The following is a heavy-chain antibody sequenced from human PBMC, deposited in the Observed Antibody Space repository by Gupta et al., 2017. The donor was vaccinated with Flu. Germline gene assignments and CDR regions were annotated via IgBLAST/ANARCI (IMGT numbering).Heavy chain of an antibody. J-gene: IGHJ3*02. CDR2: ISSSGSTI. CDR3: ARHEKYSSGWYAAFDI. V-gene: IGHV3-48*03. D-gene: IGHD6-19*01. CDR1: GFTFSSSE. Sequence: EVQLVESGGGLVQPGGSLRLSCAASGFTFSSSELNWVRQAPGKGLEWVSYISSSGSTIYYADSVKGRFTISRDNAKNSLYLQMNSLRAEDTAVYYCARHEKYSSGWYAAFDIWGQGTMVTVSS.